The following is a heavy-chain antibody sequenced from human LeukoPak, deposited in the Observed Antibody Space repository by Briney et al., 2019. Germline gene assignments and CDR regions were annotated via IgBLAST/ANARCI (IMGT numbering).Heavy chain of an antibody. Sequence: SDTLSLTCTVSGGSISSYYWSWIRQPPGKGLEWIGYIYYSGSTNYNPSLKSRVTISVDTSKNQFSLKLSSVTAADTAVYYCARVSPASDSYGPGEAYYYYSMDVWGQGTTVTVSS. CDR2: IYYSGST. CDR3: ARVSPASDSYGPGEAYYYYSMDV. J-gene: IGHJ6*02. V-gene: IGHV4-59*01. CDR1: GGSISSYY. D-gene: IGHD5-18*01.